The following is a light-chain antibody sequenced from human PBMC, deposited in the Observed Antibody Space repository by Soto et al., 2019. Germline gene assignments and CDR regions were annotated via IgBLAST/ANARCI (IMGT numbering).Light chain of an antibody. J-gene: IGLJ1*01. CDR3: SSYTSGSSYV. CDR1: SSDVGGYDS. CDR2: GVS. V-gene: IGLV2-14*01. Sequence: QSVLTQPASVSGSPGQSSAISCTGTSSDVGGYDSVCWYQQHPGKAPKLIIFGVSNRPSGVSNRFSGSKSGNTASLTISGLQAEDEADYYCSSYTSGSSYVFGTGTKVTVL.